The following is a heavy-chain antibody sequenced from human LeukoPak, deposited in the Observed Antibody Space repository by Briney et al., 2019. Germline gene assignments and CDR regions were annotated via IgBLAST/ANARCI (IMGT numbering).Heavy chain of an antibody. CDR2: ISSSSSSYK. D-gene: IGHD3-9*01. Sequence: GGSLRLSCAASGFTFSSYSMNWVRQAPGKGLEWVSSISSSSSSYKYYADSVKGRFTISRDNSKNTLYLQMNSLRAEDTAVYYCAKLSHYDILTGPYYFDYWGQGTLVTVSS. V-gene: IGHV3-21*04. CDR1: GFTFSSYS. CDR3: AKLSHYDILTGPYYFDY. J-gene: IGHJ4*02.